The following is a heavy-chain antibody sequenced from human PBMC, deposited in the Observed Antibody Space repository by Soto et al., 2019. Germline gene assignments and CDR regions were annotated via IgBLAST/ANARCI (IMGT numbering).Heavy chain of an antibody. CDR1: GFTFGNYA. CDR3: AKAVATISDFDY. Sequence: EVQLLESGGGLVQPGGSLRLSCAASGFTFGNYAMSWVRQDPGKGLEWVSGISGSGSTTSYGDSVRGRFTISRDNSKNTVYLEMNNLRVEDTAVYYCAKAVATISDFDYWGQGTLVTVSS. J-gene: IGHJ4*02. CDR2: ISGSGSTT. D-gene: IGHD5-12*01. V-gene: IGHV3-23*01.